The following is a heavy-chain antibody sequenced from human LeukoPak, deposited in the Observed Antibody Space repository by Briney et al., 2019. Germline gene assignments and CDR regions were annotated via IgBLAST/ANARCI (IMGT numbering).Heavy chain of an antibody. CDR2: IYYSGST. CDR1: GGSFSGYY. Sequence: SETLSLTCAVYGGSFSGYYWSWIRQPPGKGLEWIGYIYYSGSTYYTPSLKSRVTTSVDTSKNQISLKLTSVTAADTAVYYCARDSGYGYGPLDCWGQGILVTVSS. D-gene: IGHD5-12*01. J-gene: IGHJ4*02. CDR3: ARDSGYGYGPLDC. V-gene: IGHV4-30-4*08.